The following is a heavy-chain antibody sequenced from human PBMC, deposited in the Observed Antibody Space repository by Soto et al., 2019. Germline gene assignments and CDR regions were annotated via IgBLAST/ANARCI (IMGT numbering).Heavy chain of an antibody. CDR1: GFTVSNNY. J-gene: IGHJ4*02. V-gene: IGHV3-53*01. CDR2: IYSGGYT. CDR3: APRGGGGGY. Sequence: EVQLVESGGGLIQPGGSLRLSCAVSGFTVSNNYMSWVRQAPGKGLEGVSVIYSGGYTAYGDSVKGRFTISRDNSKNTLFLKLNTRRADGTAFFYGAPRGGGGGYWGQGTLVTVSS. D-gene: IGHD3-10*01.